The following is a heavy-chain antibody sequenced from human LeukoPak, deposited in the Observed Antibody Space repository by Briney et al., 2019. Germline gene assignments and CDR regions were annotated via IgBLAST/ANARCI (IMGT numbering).Heavy chain of an antibody. CDR2: IYTSGST. CDR1: GGSISSYY. V-gene: IGHV4-4*07. J-gene: IGHJ6*03. Sequence: SETLSLTCTVSGGSISSYYWSWIRQPAGKGLEWIGRIYTSGSTNYNPSLKSRVTMSVDTSKNQFSLKLSSVTAADTAVYYCVRGGSWYSVGDYYYMDVWGKGTTVTVSS. CDR3: VRGGSWYSVGDYYYMDV. D-gene: IGHD6-13*01.